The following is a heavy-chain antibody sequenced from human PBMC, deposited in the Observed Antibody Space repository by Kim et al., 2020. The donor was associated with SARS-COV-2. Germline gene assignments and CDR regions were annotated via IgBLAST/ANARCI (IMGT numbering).Heavy chain of an antibody. J-gene: IGHJ4*02. Sequence: GGSLRLSCAASGFTFRSFTMVWVRQAPGKVLEWVSSISSGSAYILYADSAKGRFTISRENGDNSLYLHMDNLTVEDAAMYYCARDNLGYCSGGTCYSNGGFDYWGQGTLVTVSP. CDR1: GFTFRSFT. V-gene: IGHV3-21*01. CDR3: ARDNLGYCSGGTCYSNGGFDY. D-gene: IGHD2-15*01. CDR2: ISSGSAYI.